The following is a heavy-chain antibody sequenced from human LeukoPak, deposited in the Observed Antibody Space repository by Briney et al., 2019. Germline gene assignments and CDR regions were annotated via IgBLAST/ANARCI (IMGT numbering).Heavy chain of an antibody. D-gene: IGHD2-21*02. CDR3: ARQKTSRGGYWIDY. J-gene: IGHJ4*02. CDR2: INPNSGGT. Sequence: ASVKVSCKASGYTFTGYYMHWVRQAPGQGLEWMGWINPNSGGTNYAQKFQGRVTMTRDTSISTAYMELSRLRSDDTAVYYCARQKTSRGGYWIDYWGQGTLVTVSS. CDR1: GYTFTGYY. V-gene: IGHV1-2*02.